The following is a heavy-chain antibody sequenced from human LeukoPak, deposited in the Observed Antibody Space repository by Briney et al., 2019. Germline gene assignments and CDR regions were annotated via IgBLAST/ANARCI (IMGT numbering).Heavy chain of an antibody. CDR3: ARLVPSTKYCSGGSCYSDY. V-gene: IGHV5-51*01. D-gene: IGHD2-15*01. J-gene: IGHJ4*02. Sequence: GESLQISCQGSGYSFTSYWIGWVRQMPGKGLEWMGIIYPGDSDTRYSPSFQGQVTISADKPISTAYLQWSSLKASDTAMYYCARLVPSTKYCSGGSCYSDYWGQGTLVTVSS. CDR1: GYSFTSYW. CDR2: IYPGDSDT.